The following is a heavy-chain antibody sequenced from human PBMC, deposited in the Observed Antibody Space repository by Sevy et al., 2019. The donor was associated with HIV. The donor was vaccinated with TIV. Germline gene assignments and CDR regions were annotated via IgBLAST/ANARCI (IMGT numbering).Heavy chain of an antibody. D-gene: IGHD6-6*01. CDR3: ARLYSSSSGRGLDN. CDR1: GFTFGSYW. Sequence: GGSLRLSCAASGFTFGSYWMTWVRQAPGKGLEWVANIKEDGSGRFYVDSVRGGFTVSRDNAKKTLFLQMISLRGEDTALYYCARLYSSSSGRGLDNWGQGALVTVSS. J-gene: IGHJ4*02. CDR2: IKEDGSGR. V-gene: IGHV3-7*01.